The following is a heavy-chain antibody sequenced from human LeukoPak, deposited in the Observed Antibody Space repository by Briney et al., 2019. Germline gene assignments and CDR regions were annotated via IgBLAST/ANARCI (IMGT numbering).Heavy chain of an antibody. Sequence: QPGGSLRLSCAASGFTFSSYAMSWVRQAPGKGLECVSSISSSSSYIYYADSVKGRFTISRDNSKNTVYLQMNGLRVEDTAVYHCAKVTYDYVWGSYENWGQGILVTVSS. CDR1: GFTFSSYA. CDR2: ISSSSSYI. D-gene: IGHD3-16*01. CDR3: AKVTYDYVWGSYEN. V-gene: IGHV3-23*01. J-gene: IGHJ4*02.